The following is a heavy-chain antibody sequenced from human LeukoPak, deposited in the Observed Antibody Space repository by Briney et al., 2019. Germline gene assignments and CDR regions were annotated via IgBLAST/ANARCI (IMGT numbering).Heavy chain of an antibody. CDR1: GGTFSSYA. V-gene: IGHV1-69*01. Sequence: GASVKVSCKASGGTFSSYAISWVRQAPGQGLEWMGGIIPIFGTANYAQKFQGRVTITADESTSTAYMELSRLRFEDTAVYYCARDEYSYGPSRAFDIWGQGTMVTVSS. D-gene: IGHD5-18*01. J-gene: IGHJ3*02. CDR3: ARDEYSYGPSRAFDI. CDR2: IIPIFGTA.